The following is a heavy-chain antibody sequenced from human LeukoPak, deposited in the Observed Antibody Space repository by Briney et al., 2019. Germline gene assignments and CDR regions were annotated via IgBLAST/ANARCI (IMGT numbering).Heavy chain of an antibody. V-gene: IGHV3-21*01. CDR1: GFTFSSYS. J-gene: IGHJ4*02. CDR3: ARDNYGDYIIDY. D-gene: IGHD4-17*01. Sequence: PGGSLRLSCAASGFTFSSYSMNWVRQAPGEGLEWVSSISSSSSYIYYAVSVKGRFTISRDNAKNSLYLQMNSLRAEDTALYYCARDNYGDYIIDYWGQGTLVTVSS. CDR2: ISSSSSYI.